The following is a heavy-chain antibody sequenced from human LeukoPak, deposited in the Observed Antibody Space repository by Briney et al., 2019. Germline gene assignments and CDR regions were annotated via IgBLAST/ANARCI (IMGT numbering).Heavy chain of an antibody. CDR1: GFTFVSHA. V-gene: IGHV3-23*01. Sequence: GGSLRLSCAASGFTFVSHAMNWVRQAPGKGLEWVSAISGSGGSTYYADSVKGRFTISRDNSKNTLYLQMNSLRAEDTAVYYCAKDPGYSSSWYGWLLWGSYYFDYWGQGTLVTVSS. CDR2: ISGSGGST. D-gene: IGHD6-13*01. CDR3: AKDPGYSSSWYGWLLWGSYYFDY. J-gene: IGHJ4*02.